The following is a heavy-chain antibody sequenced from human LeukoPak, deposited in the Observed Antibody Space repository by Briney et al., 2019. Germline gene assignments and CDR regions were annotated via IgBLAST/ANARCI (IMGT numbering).Heavy chain of an antibody. J-gene: IGHJ4*02. V-gene: IGHV4-59*01. D-gene: IGHD1-26*01. CDR3: ARVGSYGYFDY. Sequence: SETLSLTCTVSGGSISSYYWSWIRQPPGKGLEWIGYIYYSASTNYNPSLKSRVTISVDTSKNQFSLKLSSVTAADTAVYYCARVGSYGYFDYWGQGTLVTVSS. CDR2: IYYSAST. CDR1: GGSISSYY.